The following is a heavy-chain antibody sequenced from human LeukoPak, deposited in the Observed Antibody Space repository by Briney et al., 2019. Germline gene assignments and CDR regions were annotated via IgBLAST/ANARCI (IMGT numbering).Heavy chain of an antibody. J-gene: IGHJ4*02. D-gene: IGHD2-15*01. V-gene: IGHV3-21*01. Sequence: GGSLRLSCAASGFTFSSYSMNWVRQAPGKGLEWVSSISSSSSYIYYADSVKGRFTISRDNAKNSLYLQMNSLRAEDTAVYYCARDGVVVAATWCDYWGQGTLVTVSS. CDR1: GFTFSSYS. CDR2: ISSSSSYI. CDR3: ARDGVVVAATWCDY.